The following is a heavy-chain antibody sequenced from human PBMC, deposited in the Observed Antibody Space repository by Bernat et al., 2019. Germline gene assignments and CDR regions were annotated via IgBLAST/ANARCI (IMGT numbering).Heavy chain of an antibody. Sequence: QVQLQESGPGLVNPWETLSLTCAASGGSISSHYWSWIRQPPGKGLEWIGYIHYSGSTNYNPSLKSRVIMSVDKSKNQFSLKLTSVTAADTAVYYCARLWAVMDQYGGYDQYHAMDVWGQGTTVTVSS. V-gene: IGHV4-59*11. CDR1: GGSISSHY. CDR3: ARLWAVMDQYGGYDQYHAMDV. D-gene: IGHD3-16*01. CDR2: IHYSGST. J-gene: IGHJ6*02.